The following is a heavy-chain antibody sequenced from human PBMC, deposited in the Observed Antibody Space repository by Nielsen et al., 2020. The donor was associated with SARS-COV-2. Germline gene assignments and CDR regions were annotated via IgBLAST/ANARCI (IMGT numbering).Heavy chain of an antibody. J-gene: IGHJ4*02. CDR3: AKGDGGTYYFDY. CDR2: IRGSGV. CDR1: GFIFRNYA. Sequence: GESLKISCAASGFIFRNYAMSWVRQAPGKGLEWVSTIRGSGVYADSVKGRFTISRDNSKDTLYLQLNSLRADDTAVYYCAKGDGGTYYFDYWGQGTLVTVSS. D-gene: IGHD1-7*01. V-gene: IGHV3-23*01.